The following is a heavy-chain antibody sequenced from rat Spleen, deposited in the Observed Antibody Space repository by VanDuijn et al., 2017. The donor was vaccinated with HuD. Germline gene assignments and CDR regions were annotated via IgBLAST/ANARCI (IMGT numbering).Heavy chain of an antibody. CDR3: ARDENGYVNQWFAY. CDR1: GFSLDNYN. CDR2: IWNIGGT. Sequence: QVQLKESGPGLVQPSQTLSLTCTVAGFSLDNYNVHWVRQSPGKGLEWMGVIWNIGGTRYNSALKSRLSISTDTSTSQVFLKMNSLQTEDTATYYCARDENGYVNQWFAYWGQGTLVTVSS. V-gene: IGHV2-41*01. J-gene: IGHJ3*01. D-gene: IGHD1-4*01.